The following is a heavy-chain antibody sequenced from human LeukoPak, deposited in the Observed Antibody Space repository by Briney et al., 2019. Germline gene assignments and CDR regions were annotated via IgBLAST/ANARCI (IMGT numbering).Heavy chain of an antibody. CDR1: GFTFSNAW. J-gene: IGHJ3*02. D-gene: IGHD3-3*01. V-gene: IGHV3-15*01. CDR2: IKSKTDGGTT. Sequence: RSGGSLRLSCAASGFTFSNAWMSWVRQAPGKGLDWVGRIKSKTDGGTTDYAAPVKGRFTISRDDSKNTLYLQMNSLKTEDTAVYYCTTSDTIFGVVIIPGDAFDIWGQGTMVTVSS. CDR3: TTSDTIFGVVIIPGDAFDI.